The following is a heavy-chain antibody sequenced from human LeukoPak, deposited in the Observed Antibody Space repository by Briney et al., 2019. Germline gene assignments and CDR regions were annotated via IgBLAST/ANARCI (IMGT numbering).Heavy chain of an antibody. CDR1: GFTFSHAW. J-gene: IGHJ4*02. CDR2: IVSNTAGGTR. CDR3: ITGIRSGYYVY. D-gene: IGHD3-22*01. Sequence: GGSLRLSCAASGFTFSHAWMSWVRQAPGKGREGSGRIVSNTAGGTRAYAAPLKGRFTITRDDSKNTLYLQMTSLKTEDTAVYHCITGIRSGYYVYWGQGTLVTVSS. V-gene: IGHV3-15*04.